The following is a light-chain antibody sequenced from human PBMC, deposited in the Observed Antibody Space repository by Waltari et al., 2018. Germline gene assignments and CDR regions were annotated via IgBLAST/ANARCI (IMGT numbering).Light chain of an antibody. CDR2: RNT. CDR1: SSNFGAGYD. J-gene: IGLJ3*02. V-gene: IGLV1-40*01. CDR3: QSFDSSLSASV. Sequence: QSVLTQPPSMSGAPGQTVTIPCTGGSSNFGAGYDVHWYQQFPGTSPKLLIFRNTSRPSCVPGRFSGSRSGTSASLAIAGLQSEDEAVYYCQSFDSSLSASVFGGGTKLTVL.